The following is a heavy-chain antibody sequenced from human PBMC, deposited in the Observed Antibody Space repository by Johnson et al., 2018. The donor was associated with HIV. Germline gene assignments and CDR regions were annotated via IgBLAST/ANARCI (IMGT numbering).Heavy chain of an antibody. D-gene: IGHD2-15*01. Sequence: MQLVESGGGVVQPGRSLRLSCAASGFTFDDYGMNWVRQVPGKGLEWVSGIKWNGGSTGYADSVKGRFTISRDNAKNSLYLQMNSLRAEDTALYYCAKERGISGGFDFWGQGTRVTVSS. CDR1: GFTFDDYG. V-gene: IGHV3-20*04. CDR3: AKERGISGGFDF. J-gene: IGHJ3*01. CDR2: IKWNGGST.